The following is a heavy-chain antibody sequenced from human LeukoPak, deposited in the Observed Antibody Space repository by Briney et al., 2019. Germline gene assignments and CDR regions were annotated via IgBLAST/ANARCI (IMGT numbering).Heavy chain of an antibody. CDR1: GYTFTDYY. Sequence: ASVKVSCKTSGYTFTDYYIHWVRQAPGQGLEWMGWINLHSGGTNYAQKFQGRVTMTRDTSISTAYMELSRLRSDDTAVYYCARVEAYCSSTSCYLYYFDYWGQGTLVTVSS. V-gene: IGHV1-2*02. J-gene: IGHJ4*02. CDR2: INLHSGGT. D-gene: IGHD2-2*01. CDR3: ARVEAYCSSTSCYLYYFDY.